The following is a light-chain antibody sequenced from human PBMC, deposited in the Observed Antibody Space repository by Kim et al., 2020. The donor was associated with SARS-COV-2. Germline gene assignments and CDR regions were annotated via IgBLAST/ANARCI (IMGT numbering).Light chain of an antibody. Sequence: TVTISCTRSSGSIASNYVQWYQQRPGSSPTTVIYEDNQRPSGVPDRFSGSIDSSSNSASLTISGLKTEDEADYYCQSYDSSNQGVFGGGTQLTVL. CDR3: QSYDSSNQGV. CDR2: EDN. J-gene: IGLJ3*02. CDR1: SGSIASNY. V-gene: IGLV6-57*01.